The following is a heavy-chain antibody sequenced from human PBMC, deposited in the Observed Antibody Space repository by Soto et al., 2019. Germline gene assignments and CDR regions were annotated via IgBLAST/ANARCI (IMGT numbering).Heavy chain of an antibody. CDR2: IYFTGKA. V-gene: IGHV4-31*03. J-gene: IGHJ5*02. D-gene: IGHD4-4*01. CDR1: GDSIRDGGYY. CDR3: AKDPSPQPIPAVTPGWFDP. Sequence: SETLSLTCTVSGDSIRDGGYYWAWIRQRPGQGLEWMGYIYFTGKANYNPSLENRLTMSVDMSRRQLYLRLTSVTAADTAVYFCAKDPSPQPIPAVTPGWFDPWGQGIAVTSPQ.